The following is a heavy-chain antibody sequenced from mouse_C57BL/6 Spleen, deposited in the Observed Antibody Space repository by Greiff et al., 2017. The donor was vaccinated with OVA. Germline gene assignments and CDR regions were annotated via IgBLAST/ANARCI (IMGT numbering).Heavy chain of an antibody. J-gene: IGHJ3*01. CDR3: ARRDYDRCAY. D-gene: IGHD2-4*01. CDR2: VAPSDSYT. Sequence: VQLQQPGAELVKPGASVTLSCKASGYTFTSYWMQWVKQRPGQGLEWIGAVAPSDSYTNYHQKFKGKATLTVDTSSSTAYMQLSSLTSEDSAVYYCARRDYDRCAYWGQGTLVTVSA. V-gene: IGHV1-50*01. CDR1: GYTFTSYW.